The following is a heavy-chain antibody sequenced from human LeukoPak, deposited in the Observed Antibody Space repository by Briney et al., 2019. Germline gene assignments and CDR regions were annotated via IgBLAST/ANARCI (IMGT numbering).Heavy chain of an antibody. CDR3: ARSGVVPASLYYYYYYMDV. CDR1: GGSFSGYY. CDR2: INHSGST. D-gene: IGHD2-2*01. J-gene: IGHJ6*03. V-gene: IGHV4-34*01. Sequence: SETLSLTCAVYGGSFSGYYWSWTRQPPGKGLEWIGDINHSGSTNYNPSLKSRVTISVDTSKNQFSLKLSSVTAADTAVYYCARSGVVPASLYYYYYYMDVWGKGTTVTVSS.